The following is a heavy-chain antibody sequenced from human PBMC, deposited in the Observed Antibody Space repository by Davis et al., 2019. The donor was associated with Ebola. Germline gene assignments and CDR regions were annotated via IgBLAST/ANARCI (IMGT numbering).Heavy chain of an antibody. CDR1: GDSVSSAG. Sequence: HSQTLSLTCAISGDSVSSAGWNWIRQSPSRGLEWLGRTYYKSKWYNDYAVSVKSRITINPDTSKNQFSLFLKSVTPEDTAIYYCARGWFRSGMDVWGQGTTITVSS. V-gene: IGHV6-1*01. J-gene: IGHJ6*02. CDR3: ARGWFRSGMDV. D-gene: IGHD6-19*01. CDR2: TYYKSKWYN.